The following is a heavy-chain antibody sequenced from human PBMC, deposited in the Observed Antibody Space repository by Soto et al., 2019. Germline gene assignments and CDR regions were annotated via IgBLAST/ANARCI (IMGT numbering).Heavy chain of an antibody. D-gene: IGHD2-15*01. CDR2: IAYDGSNA. V-gene: IGHV3-30-3*01. CDR3: ARGDREDILVVVGARPGEYGIDI. CDR1: GFTFRNYA. J-gene: IGHJ6*02. Sequence: QVQLVESGGGVVQPGGSLRLSCAASGFTFRNYAMHWVRQAPGKGLECLAVIAYDGSNAFYRDSVKGRFTISRDNSKKKLYLHMNSLRSDDTGVYYCARGDREDILVVVGARPGEYGIDIWGQGTTVTVSS.